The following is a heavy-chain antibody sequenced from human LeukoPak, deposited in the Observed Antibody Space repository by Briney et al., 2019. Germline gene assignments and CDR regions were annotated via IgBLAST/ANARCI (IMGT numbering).Heavy chain of an antibody. CDR2: ISGSGGST. D-gene: IGHD2-2*01. CDR3: AKVRYCSSTSCSNPFDY. CDR1: GFTFSSYA. Sequence: GGSLRLSCAASGFTFSSYAMSWVRQAPGKGLEWVSAISGSGGSTYYADSVKGRFTISRDNSKNTLYLQMNSLRAEDTAVYYCAKVRYCSSTSCSNPFDYWGQGTLVTVSS. V-gene: IGHV3-23*01. J-gene: IGHJ4*02.